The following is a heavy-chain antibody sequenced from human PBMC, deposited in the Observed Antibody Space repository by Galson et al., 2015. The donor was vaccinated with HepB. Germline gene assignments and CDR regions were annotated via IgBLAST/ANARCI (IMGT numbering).Heavy chain of an antibody. J-gene: IGHJ2*01. CDR1: GFTFSSYD. D-gene: IGHD2-15*01. Sequence: SLRLSCAAAGFTFSSYDMHWVRQATGQGLEWVSTIGSTGDTYYPDSVKGRFTISRENAKNSLFLQMNSLRAGDTAVYYCTRASAMVAATSWDYWYFDLWGRGILFTVSS. CDR3: TRASAMVAATSWDYWYFDL. V-gene: IGHV3-13*04. CDR2: IGSTGDT.